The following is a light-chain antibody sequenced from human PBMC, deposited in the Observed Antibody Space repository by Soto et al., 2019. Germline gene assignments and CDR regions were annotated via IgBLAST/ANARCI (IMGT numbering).Light chain of an antibody. CDR3: QHYNSYSEA. V-gene: IGKV3-20*01. Sequence: EVVLTQSPGTLSLSPGKRATLSCRASQSLSSGSIAWYRQKPGETPRLLIFATSTRATSIPDRFSATGSGTDFTLTISSLQPDDFATYCCQHYNSYSEAFGQGTKVELK. CDR2: ATS. J-gene: IGKJ1*01. CDR1: QSLSSGS.